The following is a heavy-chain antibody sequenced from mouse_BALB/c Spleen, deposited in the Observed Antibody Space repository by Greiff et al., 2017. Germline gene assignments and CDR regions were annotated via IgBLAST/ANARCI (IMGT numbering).Heavy chain of an antibody. J-gene: IGHJ1*01. Sequence: EVHLVESGGGLVKPGGSLKLSCAASGFTFSDYYMYWVRQTPEKRLEWVATISDGGSYTYYPDSVKGRFTISRDNAKNNLYLQMSSLKSEDTAMYYCAREPYYFGSSYDWYFDVWGAGTTVTVSS. CDR3: AREPYYFGSSYDWYFDV. D-gene: IGHD1-1*01. CDR2: ISDGGSYT. V-gene: IGHV5-4*02. CDR1: GFTFSDYY.